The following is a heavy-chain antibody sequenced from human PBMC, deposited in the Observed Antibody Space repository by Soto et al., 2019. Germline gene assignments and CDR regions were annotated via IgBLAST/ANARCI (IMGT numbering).Heavy chain of an antibody. CDR1: GFSISTGYY. J-gene: IGHJ4*02. D-gene: IGHD1-26*01. CDR2: IYHSGTT. Sequence: PSETLSLTCAVSGFSISTGYYWGWIRQPPGKGLEWIATIYHSGTTYSNPSLKSRVTMSVDTSKNQFPLKLSSVTAADTAVYYCARDPAYSGSYPGLWGQGTLVTVSS. V-gene: IGHV4-38-2*02. CDR3: ARDPAYSGSYPGL.